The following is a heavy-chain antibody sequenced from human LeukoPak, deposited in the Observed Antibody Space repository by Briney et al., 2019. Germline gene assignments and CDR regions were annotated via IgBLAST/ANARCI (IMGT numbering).Heavy chain of an antibody. CDR3: ARGRGCSSSSCYPDY. V-gene: IGHV3-21*01. CDR2: ISPGSYYI. D-gene: IGHD2-2*01. Sequence: PGGSLRLSCAASGFPFSDYTINWVRQAPGKGLEWISSISPGSYYIYYADSVKGRFTISRDNAKNSLYLQMNSLRAEDTALYYCARGRGCSSSSCYPDYWGQGTLVTVSS. CDR1: GFPFSDYT. J-gene: IGHJ4*02.